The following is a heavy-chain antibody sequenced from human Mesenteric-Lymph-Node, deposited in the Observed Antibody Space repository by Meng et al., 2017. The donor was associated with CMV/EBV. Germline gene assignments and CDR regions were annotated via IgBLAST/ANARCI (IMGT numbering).Heavy chain of an antibody. J-gene: IGHJ1*01. CDR1: GFTFSSYW. CDR3: ARATSPPYCGPNCYMSNECLHL. V-gene: IGHV3-7*01. CDR2: IKQDGSDK. D-gene: IGHD2-21*01. Sequence: GGSLRLSCVASGFTFSSYWMSWVRQAPGKGLEWVANIKQDGSDKYYVDSVKGRFTISRDNAKNALYLQMNSLRVEDTAIYYCARATSPPYCGPNCYMSNECLHLWGQGTLVTVSS.